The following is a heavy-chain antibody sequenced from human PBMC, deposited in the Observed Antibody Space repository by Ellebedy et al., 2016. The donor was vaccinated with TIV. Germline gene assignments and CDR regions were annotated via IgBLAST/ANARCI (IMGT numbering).Heavy chain of an antibody. CDR1: GFTFSTYG. V-gene: IGHV3-30*03. CDR2: ISYDGSNK. D-gene: IGHD1-26*01. Sequence: GESLKISCAASGFTFSTYGMHWVRQAPGKGLEWVAVISYDGSNKYYADSLKGRFTISRDNSKNTLYLQMNSLRAEDTAVYYCARGASWELRAPYYYYGMDVWGQGTTVTVSS. CDR3: ARGASWELRAPYYYYGMDV. J-gene: IGHJ6*02.